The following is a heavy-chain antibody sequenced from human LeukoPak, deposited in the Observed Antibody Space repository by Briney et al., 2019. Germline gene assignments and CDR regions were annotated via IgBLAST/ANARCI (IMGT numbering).Heavy chain of an antibody. CDR3: ARDPGLYCTNGVCSESNYYYYYMDV. CDR1: GGSISSYY. J-gene: IGHJ6*03. CDR2: IYTSGST. D-gene: IGHD2-8*01. Sequence: SETLSLTCTVSGGSISSYYWSWIRQPAGKGLEWIGRIYTSGSTNYNPSLKSRVTMSVDTSKNQFSLKLSSVTAADTAVYYCARDPGLYCTNGVCSESNYYYYYMDVWGKGTTVTVSS. V-gene: IGHV4-4*07.